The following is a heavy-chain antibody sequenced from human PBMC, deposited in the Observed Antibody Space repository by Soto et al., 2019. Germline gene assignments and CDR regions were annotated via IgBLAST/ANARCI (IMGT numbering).Heavy chain of an antibody. CDR2: SRDKGNSYST. Sequence: EVQLVESGGGLVQPGRSLRLSCAGSGFTLSDYYIDWVRQAPGKGLEWVGRSRDKGNSYSTDYAASVKGRFTISRDASKNSLYLQMNSLKTEDTDLYYCTRSITGTTSFDYWGQGTLVTVSS. CDR3: TRSITGTTSFDY. J-gene: IGHJ4*02. D-gene: IGHD1-7*01. CDR1: GFTLSDYY. V-gene: IGHV3-72*01.